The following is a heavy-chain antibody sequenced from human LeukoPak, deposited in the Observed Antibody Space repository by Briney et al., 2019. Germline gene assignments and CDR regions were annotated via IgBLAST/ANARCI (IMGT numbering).Heavy chain of an antibody. D-gene: IGHD2-15*01. J-gene: IGHJ6*02. CDR3: ARDMTGRDCSGGSCYGYGLDV. V-gene: IGHV3-21*01. CDR1: GFTFSSYS. Sequence: GGSLRLSCAASGFTFSSYSMSWVRQAPGKGLEWVCSITSSSSFIYHAESVKGRFTISRDNSKNSLYLQMNSLRAEDTAVYYCARDMTGRDCSGGSCYGYGLDVWGQGTTVTVS. CDR2: ITSSSSFI.